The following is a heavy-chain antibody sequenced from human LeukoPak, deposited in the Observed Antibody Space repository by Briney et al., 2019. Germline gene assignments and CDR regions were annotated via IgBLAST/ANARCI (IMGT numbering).Heavy chain of an antibody. J-gene: IGHJ4*02. CDR1: GFTFSNYW. D-gene: IGHD6-19*01. CDR2: ISGSGSST. V-gene: IGHV3-23*01. CDR3: AKDSNGWYQRGSNYFDY. Sequence: PGGSLRLSCAASGFTFSNYWMSWVRQAPGKGLEWVSTISGSGSSTYCVDSVKGRFTISRDNSKDTLYLQMNSLRAEDTAEYYCAKDSNGWYQRGSNYFDYWGQGTLVTVSS.